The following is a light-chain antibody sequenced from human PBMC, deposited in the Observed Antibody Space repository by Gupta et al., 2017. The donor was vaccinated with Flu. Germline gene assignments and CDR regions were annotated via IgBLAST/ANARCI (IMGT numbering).Light chain of an antibody. Sequence: QSATTQPRATSGPPEPSVTISCTGTSNDVGGSNRVSWYEQRPGKAPKLILYDVTERPSGVPDRFSGSKSGNTASLTISGLQADDEADYYCSSHAGRVTWVFGTGTTVTVL. CDR1: SNDVGGSNR. CDR3: SSHAGRVTWV. J-gene: IGLJ1*01. CDR2: DVT. V-gene: IGLV2-11*01.